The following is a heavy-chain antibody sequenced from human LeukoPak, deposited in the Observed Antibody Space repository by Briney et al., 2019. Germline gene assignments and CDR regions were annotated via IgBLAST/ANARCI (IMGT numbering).Heavy chain of an antibody. CDR1: GGSISSYY. V-gene: IGHV4-4*07. Sequence: SDTLSLTCTVSGGSISSYYWSWIRQPAGKGLEWLGRIYTGGSTTYNPSLKSRVTISVDPSKSQFSLKLSSVTAAEPAVYYCAREGGDIWTGFDYWGQGTLGTVSS. J-gene: IGHJ4*02. D-gene: IGHD3-9*01. CDR2: IYTGGST. CDR3: AREGGDIWTGFDY.